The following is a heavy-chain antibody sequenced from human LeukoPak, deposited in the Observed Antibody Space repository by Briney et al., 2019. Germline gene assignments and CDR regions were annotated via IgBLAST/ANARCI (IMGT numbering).Heavy chain of an antibody. CDR3: ARDDFYGGKSY. CDR1: GGSISSGGHY. Sequence: PSQTLSLTCSVSGGSISSGGHYWCGIRQPPGKGLEWIGYIYYSGSTNYNPSLKSRVTISVDTSKNQFSLKLSSVTAADTAVYYCARDDFYGGKSYWGQGTLVTVSS. CDR2: IYYSGST. J-gene: IGHJ4*02. V-gene: IGHV4-61*08. D-gene: IGHD4-23*01.